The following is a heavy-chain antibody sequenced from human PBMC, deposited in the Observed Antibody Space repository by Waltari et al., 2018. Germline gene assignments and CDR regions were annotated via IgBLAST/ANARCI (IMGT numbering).Heavy chain of an antibody. Sequence: EVQLVESGGGLVQPGRSLRLSCTASGFTFGDYAMSWFRQAPGKGLEWVGFIRSKAYGGTTEYAASVKGRFTISRDDSKSIAYLQMNSLKTEDTAVYYCTRGSGGSGWYRGEYFQHWGQGTLVTVSS. CDR1: GFTFGDYA. CDR3: TRGSGGSGWYRGEYFQH. J-gene: IGHJ1*01. V-gene: IGHV3-49*03. CDR2: IRSKAYGGTT. D-gene: IGHD6-19*01.